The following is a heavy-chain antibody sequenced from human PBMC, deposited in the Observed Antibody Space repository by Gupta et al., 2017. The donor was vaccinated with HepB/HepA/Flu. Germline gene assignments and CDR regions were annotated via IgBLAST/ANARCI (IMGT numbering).Heavy chain of an antibody. V-gene: IGHV3-23*01. CDR3: ATGGGWYGYFDY. Sequence: EVQLLESGGGLVQPGGSLRLSCSASGFTFSIYVMSWVRQAPGKGLEWVASISGTTISIYYADSVKGRFTISRDSSRNTLYLRLNSLTAGDTAVYYCATGGGWYGYFDYWGQGTLVPVSS. CDR1: GFTFSIYV. D-gene: IGHD6-19*01. J-gene: IGHJ4*02. CDR2: ISGTTISI.